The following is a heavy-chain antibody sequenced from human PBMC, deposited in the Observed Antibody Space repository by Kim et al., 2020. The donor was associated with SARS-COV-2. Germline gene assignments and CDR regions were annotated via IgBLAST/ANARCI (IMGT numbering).Heavy chain of an antibody. D-gene: IGHD3-3*01. CDR1: GGSISSGGYY. V-gene: IGHV4-31*03. J-gene: IGHJ4*02. CDR2: IYYSGST. Sequence: SETLSLTCTVSGGSISSGGYYWSWIRQHLGKGLEWIGYIYYSGSTYYNPSLKSRVTISVDTSKNQFSLKLSSVTAADTAVYYCARVRSFFGVVRNFDYWGQGTLVTVSS. CDR3: ARVRSFFGVVRNFDY.